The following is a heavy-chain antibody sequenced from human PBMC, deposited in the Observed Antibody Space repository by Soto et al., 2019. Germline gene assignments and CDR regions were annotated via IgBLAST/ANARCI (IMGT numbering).Heavy chain of an antibody. CDR3: ARVRSSGSPGYFQH. J-gene: IGHJ1*01. CDR2: IRNRANSYTT. Sequence: GSLRLSCAASGFTFSDHYMDWVRQAPGKGLEWVGRIRNRANSYTTEYAASVKGRFTISRDDSKNSVYLQMNGLKTEDTAVYYCARVRSSGSPGYFQHWGQGTLVTAPQ. CDR1: GFTFSDHY. D-gene: IGHD1-26*01. V-gene: IGHV3-72*01.